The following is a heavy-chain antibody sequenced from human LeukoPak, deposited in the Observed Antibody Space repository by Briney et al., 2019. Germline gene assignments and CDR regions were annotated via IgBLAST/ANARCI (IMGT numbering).Heavy chain of an antibody. CDR1: GGSISSSSYY. CDR3: ARHPDLQEPQGTPFDY. D-gene: IGHD4-11*01. J-gene: IGHJ4*02. CDR2: IYYSGST. Sequence: PSETLSLTCTVSGGSISSSSYYWGWIRQPPGKGLEWIGSIYYSGSTYYNPSLKSRVTISVDTSKNQFSLKLSSVTAADTAVYYCARHPDLQEPQGTPFDYWGQGTLVTVSS. V-gene: IGHV4-39*07.